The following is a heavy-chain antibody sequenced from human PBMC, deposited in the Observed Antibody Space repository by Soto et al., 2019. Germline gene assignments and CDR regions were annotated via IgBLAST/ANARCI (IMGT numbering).Heavy chain of an antibody. V-gene: IGHV3-23*01. Sequence: DVQLLESGGGLVQPGGSLRLSCAASGFTFRSYAMSWVRQAPGKGLEWVSGISGSGISTHYADSVKGRFTVSRDNSKHPLYLQMTSLRAEDTAVYNCAKEPVGPDWYFDLWGRGTLVTVSS. CDR1: GFTFRSYA. CDR2: ISGSGIST. CDR3: AKEPVGPDWYFDL. J-gene: IGHJ2*01.